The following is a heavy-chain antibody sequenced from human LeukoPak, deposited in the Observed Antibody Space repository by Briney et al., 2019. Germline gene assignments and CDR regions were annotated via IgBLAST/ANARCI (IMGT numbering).Heavy chain of an antibody. CDR1: GGSISSYY. J-gene: IGHJ3*02. D-gene: IGHD1-7*01. Sequence: SETLSLTCTVSGGSISSYYWSWIRQPPGKGLEWIAYKYYSGSTNYNPSLKSRVTISVDTSKNQFSLRLSSVTAADTAVYYCARQTGITGTVDAFDIWGQGTVVTVSS. V-gene: IGHV4-59*08. CDR3: ARQTGITGTVDAFDI. CDR2: KYYSGST.